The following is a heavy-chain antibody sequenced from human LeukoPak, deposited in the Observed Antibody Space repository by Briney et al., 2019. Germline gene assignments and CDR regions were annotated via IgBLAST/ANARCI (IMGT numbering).Heavy chain of an antibody. Sequence: PSETLSLTCTVSGGSISSGDYYWSWSRQAPGKGLEWIGYIYYSGTTYYNPSLKSRVTISVDTSKNQFSLKLSSVTAADTAVYYCARVPMMRYYFDCWGQGTLVTVSS. D-gene: IGHD3-16*01. J-gene: IGHJ4*02. CDR3: ARVPMMRYYFDC. V-gene: IGHV4-30-4*01. CDR1: GGSISSGDYY. CDR2: IYYSGTT.